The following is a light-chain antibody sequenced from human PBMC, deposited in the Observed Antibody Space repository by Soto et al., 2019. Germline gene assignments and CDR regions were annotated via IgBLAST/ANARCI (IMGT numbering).Light chain of an antibody. Sequence: EVVLTQSPASLSLSPGERATLSCRASQSVKNYFAWYQQKPGQAPRRLLVGASTRATGIPARLSGSGSRTDFTLTVSRLEPEDFAEYSCQQYDSFPRTFGQGTKVEIK. J-gene: IGKJ1*01. CDR2: GAS. CDR1: QSVKNY. CDR3: QQYDSFPRT. V-gene: IGKV3-20*01.